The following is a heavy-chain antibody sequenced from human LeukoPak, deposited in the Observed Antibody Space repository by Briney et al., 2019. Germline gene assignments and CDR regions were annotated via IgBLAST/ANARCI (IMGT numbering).Heavy chain of an antibody. V-gene: IGHV4-34*01. CDR3: ARAGNIWSTLLGRNWFDP. D-gene: IGHD3-3*01. J-gene: IGHJ5*02. Sequence: SETLSLTCAVYGGAFRGYYWSWIRQPPGTGLDWIGGVNHGGSTNDNPSLKTRVTKTEGTSKTQSSPKLSSATAAHTAVYYAARAGNIWSTLLGRNWFDPWRQGTLVTVSS. CDR2: VNHGGST. CDR1: GGAFRGYY.